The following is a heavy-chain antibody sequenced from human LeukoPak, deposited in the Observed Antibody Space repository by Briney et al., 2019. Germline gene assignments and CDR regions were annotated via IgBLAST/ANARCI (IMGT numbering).Heavy chain of an antibody. V-gene: IGHV5-51*01. J-gene: IGHJ6*02. CDR2: IYPCDSDT. Sequence: GESLKISCKGSGYSFTSYWIGWVRQMPGKGLGWMGIIYPCDSDTRYSPSFQAQVTISADKSISTAYLQWSSLKASDTAMYYCARGGIAVASNYYYYGMDVWGQGTTVTVSS. CDR1: GYSFTSYW. CDR3: ARGGIAVASNYYYYGMDV. D-gene: IGHD6-19*01.